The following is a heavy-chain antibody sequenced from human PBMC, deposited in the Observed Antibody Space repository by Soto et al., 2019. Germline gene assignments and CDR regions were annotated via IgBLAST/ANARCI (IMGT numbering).Heavy chain of an antibody. CDR1: GYTFTGYY. V-gene: IGHV1-2*02. Sequence: GASVKVSCKASGYTFTGYYMHWVRQAPGQGLEWMGWVNPNSGGTNYAQKFQGRVTMTRDTSISTAYMELSRLRSDDTAVYYCARAAIYSGSYFDAFDIWGQGTMVTVSS. CDR3: ARAAIYSGSYFDAFDI. J-gene: IGHJ3*02. D-gene: IGHD1-26*01. CDR2: VNPNSGGT.